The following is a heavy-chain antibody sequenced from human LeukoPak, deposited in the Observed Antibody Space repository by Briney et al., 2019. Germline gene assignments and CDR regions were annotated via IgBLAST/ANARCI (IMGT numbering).Heavy chain of an antibody. D-gene: IGHD6-19*01. CDR2: IHYSGST. Sequence: SETLSLTCTVSGGTISSYYWNWIRQPPGKGLEWIGYIHYSGSTKYNPSLKSRVTISVDTSRNQFSLKLSSVTAADTAVYYCARGYSSGWAFDYWGQGTLVTVSS. V-gene: IGHV4-59*08. CDR1: GGTISSYY. J-gene: IGHJ4*02. CDR3: ARGYSSGWAFDY.